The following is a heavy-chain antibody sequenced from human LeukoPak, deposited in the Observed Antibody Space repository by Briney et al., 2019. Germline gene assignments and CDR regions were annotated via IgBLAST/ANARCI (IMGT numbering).Heavy chain of an antibody. CDR3: AREGYCSSIRCLDY. V-gene: IGHV1-2*02. D-gene: IGHD2-2*01. CDR1: EYTFTGYY. CDR2: IKPNSGGT. J-gene: IGHJ4*02. Sequence: ASVKVSCKASEYTFTGYYMHWVRQAPGQGLEWMGWIKPNSGGTNYAQKFQGRVTMTKDTSISTAYMELSRLRSDDTAVYYCAREGYCSSIRCLDYWGQGTLVTVSS.